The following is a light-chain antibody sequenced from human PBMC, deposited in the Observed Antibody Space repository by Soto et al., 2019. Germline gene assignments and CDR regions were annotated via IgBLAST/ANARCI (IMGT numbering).Light chain of an antibody. CDR2: DAS. Sequence: QPVLTQPRSVSGSPGQSVTISCTGTAADVGAYNFVSWYQLHPGKAPKLMIYDASKRPSGVPDRFSASKSGNTASLTISGLQAEDEADYYCCSYAGSFTWVFGGGTKVTVL. J-gene: IGLJ3*02. CDR1: AADVGAYNF. CDR3: CSYAGSFTWV. V-gene: IGLV2-11*01.